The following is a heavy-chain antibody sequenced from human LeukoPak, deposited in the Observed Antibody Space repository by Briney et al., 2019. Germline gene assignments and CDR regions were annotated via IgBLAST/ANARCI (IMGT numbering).Heavy chain of an antibody. Sequence: GGSLRLSCAASGFTFSSYAMHWDRQAPGKGLEYVSAISSNGGSTYYANSVKGRFTISRDNSKNTLYLQMGSLGAEDMAVYYCARDGHYLTGTWRDYYYYYMDVWGKGTTVTISS. V-gene: IGHV3-64*01. CDR1: GFTFSSYA. CDR3: ARDGHYLTGTWRDYYYYYMDV. J-gene: IGHJ6*03. D-gene: IGHD1-20*01. CDR2: ISSNGGST.